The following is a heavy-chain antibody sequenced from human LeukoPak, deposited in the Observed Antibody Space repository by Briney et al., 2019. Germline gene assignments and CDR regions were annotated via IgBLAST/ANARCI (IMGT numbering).Heavy chain of an antibody. Sequence: ASVKVSCKASGYTLTGYYMHWVRQAPGQGLEWMGWINPDSGGTNYAQKFQGRVTMTRDTSLNTAYMELRRLRSDDTAVYFRARGGGYWYFDLWGRGTLVTVSS. CDR3: ARGGGYWYFDL. CDR2: INPDSGGT. CDR1: GYTLTGYY. J-gene: IGHJ2*01. D-gene: IGHD5-12*01. V-gene: IGHV1-2*02.